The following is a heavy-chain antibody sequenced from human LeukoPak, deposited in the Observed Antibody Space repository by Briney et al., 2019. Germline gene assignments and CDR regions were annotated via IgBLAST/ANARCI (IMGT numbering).Heavy chain of an antibody. CDR2: ISPSSTYI. V-gene: IGHV3-11*05. J-gene: IGHJ6*02. Sequence: PGGSLRLSCAASGFTFSDCYMGWIRQPPGKGLEWLSYISPSSTYIKYADSLEGRFTISRDNAKNSLYLQMNSLRAEDTAVYYCARDFDADYLMDVWGQGTTVTVSS. CDR1: GFTFSDCY. CDR3: ARDFDADYLMDV. D-gene: IGHD3-9*01.